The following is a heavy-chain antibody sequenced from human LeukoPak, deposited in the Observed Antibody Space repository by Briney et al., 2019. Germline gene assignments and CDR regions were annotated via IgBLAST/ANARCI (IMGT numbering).Heavy chain of an antibody. V-gene: IGHV4-59*01. CDR2: IYYSGST. CDR3: ASVVYNRGWTKFDY. Sequence: SETLSLTCTVSGVSINDYYLSWIRQPPGKGLEWIGYIYYSGSTNYNPSLKSRVTISINTSKNQLYLKLSSVTDADTDVYYCASVVYNRGWTKFDYWDQGTLVTVSS. CDR1: GVSINDYY. D-gene: IGHD6-19*01. J-gene: IGHJ4*02.